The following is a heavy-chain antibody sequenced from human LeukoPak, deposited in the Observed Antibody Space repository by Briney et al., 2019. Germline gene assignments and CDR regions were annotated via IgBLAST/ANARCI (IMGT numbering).Heavy chain of an antibody. CDR2: ISYSGGST. V-gene: IGHV3-23*01. Sequence: PGGSLRLSCAASGFTFRSYAMSWVRQAPGKGLEWVSAISYSGGSTYYADSVKGRFTISRDNSKNTLYLQMKSLRAEDTAVYYCAKGGGYEAQYYYYYLDVWGKGTTVTISS. CDR1: GFTFRSYA. D-gene: IGHD5-12*01. J-gene: IGHJ6*03. CDR3: AKGGGYEAQYYYYYLDV.